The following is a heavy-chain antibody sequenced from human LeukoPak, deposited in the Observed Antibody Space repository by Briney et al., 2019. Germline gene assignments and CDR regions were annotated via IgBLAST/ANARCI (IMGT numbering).Heavy chain of an antibody. Sequence: PSETLSLXCTVSGGSISSSSYYWGWIRQPPGKGLEWIGSIYYSGITYYNPSLKSRVTISVDTSKNQFSLKLSSVTAADTAVYYCARRANTWFDPWGQGTLVTVSS. V-gene: IGHV4-39*01. CDR2: IYYSGIT. D-gene: IGHD2/OR15-2a*01. CDR1: GGSISSSSYY. J-gene: IGHJ5*02. CDR3: ARRANTWFDP.